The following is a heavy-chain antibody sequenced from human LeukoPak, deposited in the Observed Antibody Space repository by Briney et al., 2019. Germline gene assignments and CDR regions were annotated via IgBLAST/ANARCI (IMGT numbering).Heavy chain of an antibody. V-gene: IGHV3-23*01. CDR3: AKAANYDILTGYYLDY. J-gene: IGHJ4*02. CDR2: ITGGGDTT. D-gene: IGHD3-9*01. Sequence: GGSLRLSCAASGFTFSSYAMTWVRQAPGKGLEWVSAITGGGDTTYYADSVKGRFTISRDNSKNTLYLQMNNLRAEDTAIYYCAKAANYDILTGYYLDYWGQGTLVTVSS. CDR1: GFTFSSYA.